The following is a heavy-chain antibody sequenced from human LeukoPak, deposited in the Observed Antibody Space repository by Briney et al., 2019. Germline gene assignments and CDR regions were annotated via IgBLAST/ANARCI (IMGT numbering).Heavy chain of an antibody. D-gene: IGHD5-24*01. CDR3: ARGRDRSKAGDL. CDR1: GGSCDDYY. CDR2: IHPHGIF. V-gene: IGHV4-34*01. Sequence: SETLSLACDVSGGSCDDYYCSWIRQPPGKGLEWIGEIHPHGIFYYNSSLMSRVTISIDASKTQFSLRLTSVTAADTAFYYCARGRDRSKAGDLWGQGSLVTVSS. J-gene: IGHJ5*02.